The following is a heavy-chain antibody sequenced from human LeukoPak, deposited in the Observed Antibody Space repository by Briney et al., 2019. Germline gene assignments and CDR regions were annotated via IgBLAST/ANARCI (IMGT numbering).Heavy chain of an antibody. D-gene: IGHD6-13*01. CDR1: GFTFSSYG. CDR3: AKFLAAAGISPFDY. J-gene: IGHJ4*02. Sequence: GGSLRLSCAASGFTFSSYGMHWVRQAPGTGLEWVAFIRYDGSNKYYADSVKGRFTISRDNSKNTLYLQMNSLRAEDTAVYYCAKFLAAAGISPFDYWGQGTLVTVSS. CDR2: IRYDGSNK. V-gene: IGHV3-30*02.